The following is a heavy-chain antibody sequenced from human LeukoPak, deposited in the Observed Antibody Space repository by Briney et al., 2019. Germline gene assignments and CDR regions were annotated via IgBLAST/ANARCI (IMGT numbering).Heavy chain of an antibody. CDR1: GYTFSSYA. CDR3: ARDYYDIIGH. Sequence: GASVKVSCKASGYTFSSYAIHWVRQAPGQRLEWMGWINAGNGNTKYSQEFQGRLTITRDTSATTAYMELTSLRSEDMAVYYCARDYYDIIGHWGQGTLVTVSS. V-gene: IGHV1-3*03. CDR2: INAGNGNT. J-gene: IGHJ4*02. D-gene: IGHD3-22*01.